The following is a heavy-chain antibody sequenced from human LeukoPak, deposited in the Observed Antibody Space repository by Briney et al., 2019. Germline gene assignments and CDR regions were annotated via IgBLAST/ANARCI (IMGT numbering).Heavy chain of an antibody. D-gene: IGHD3-16*01. J-gene: IGHJ4*02. Sequence: GGSLRLSCAASGFTFSSYSMNWVRQAPGKGLEWVSPISSSSSYIYYADSVKGRFTISRDNAKNSLYLQMNSLRAEDTAVYYCARESLRGYYFDYWGQGTLVTVSS. CDR3: ARESLRGYYFDY. CDR2: ISSSSSYI. V-gene: IGHV3-21*01. CDR1: GFTFSSYS.